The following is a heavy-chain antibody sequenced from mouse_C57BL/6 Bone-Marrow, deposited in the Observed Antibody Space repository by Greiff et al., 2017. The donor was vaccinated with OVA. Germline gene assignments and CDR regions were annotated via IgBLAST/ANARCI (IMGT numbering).Heavy chain of an antibody. D-gene: IGHD1-1*02. J-gene: IGHJ2*01. CDR1: GFAFSSYW. V-gene: IGHV1-82*01. CDR2: IYPGNGDT. Sequence: QVQLQQSGPELVRPGASVKLSCTASGFAFSSYWMNWVKQRPGQGLEWIGWIYPGNGDTKYTSKFKGKATLTADTSSNTAYLQLSSLTSEDTAGDYCNSYGNFDYWGQGTTLTVSS. CDR3: NSYGNFDY.